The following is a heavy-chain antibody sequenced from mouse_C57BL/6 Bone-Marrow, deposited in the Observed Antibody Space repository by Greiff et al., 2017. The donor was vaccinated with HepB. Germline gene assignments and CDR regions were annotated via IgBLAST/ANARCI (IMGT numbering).Heavy chain of an antibody. D-gene: IGHD2-3*01. Sequence: VQLQQSGPALVKPGASVKISCKASGYAFSSSWMNWVKQRPGKGLEWIGRIYPGDGDTNYNGKFKGKATLTADKSSSTAYMQLSSLTSEDSAVYFGASEGYYYDYAMDYWGQGTSVTVSS. V-gene: IGHV1-82*01. CDR3: ASEGYYYDYAMDY. CDR2: IYPGDGDT. CDR1: GYAFSSSW. J-gene: IGHJ4*01.